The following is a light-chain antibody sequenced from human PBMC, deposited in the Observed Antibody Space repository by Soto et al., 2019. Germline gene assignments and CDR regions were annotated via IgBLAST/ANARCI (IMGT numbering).Light chain of an antibody. CDR3: SSYSGTNYHYV. J-gene: IGLJ1*01. V-gene: IGLV2-8*01. CDR2: EVS. CDR1: SSDVGGYNY. Sequence: QSVLTQPPSASGSPGQSVTISCTGTSSDVGGYNYVSWYQHHPGKAPKLMIYEVSKRPSGVPDRFSGSKSGNTASLTVSGLQADDEADYYCSSYSGTNYHYVFGTGTKVTVL.